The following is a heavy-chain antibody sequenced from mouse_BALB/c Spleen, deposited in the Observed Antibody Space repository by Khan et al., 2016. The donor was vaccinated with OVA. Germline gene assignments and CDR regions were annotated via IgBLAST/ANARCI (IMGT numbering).Heavy chain of an antibody. D-gene: IGHD2-4*01. V-gene: IGHV3-2*02. J-gene: IGHJ3*01. Sequence: VQLKESGPGLVKPSQSLSLTCTVTGYSITSEFAWNWIRQFPGNKLEWMGYISYSGKTRYNPSLKSLISITRDTSRNQFFLQLNSVTTEDTATYYCARKDYYDYDPFPYWGQGTLVTVSA. CDR1: GYSITSEFA. CDR2: ISYSGKT. CDR3: ARKDYYDYDPFPY.